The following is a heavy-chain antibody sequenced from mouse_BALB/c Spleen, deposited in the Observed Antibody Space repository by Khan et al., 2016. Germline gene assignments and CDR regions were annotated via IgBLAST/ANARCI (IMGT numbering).Heavy chain of an antibody. D-gene: IGHD2-4*01. CDR1: GYTFTSYT. J-gene: IGHJ3*01. CDR2: INPSSGYT. V-gene: IGHV1-4*02. Sequence: VQLKQSAAELARPGASVKMSCKAPGYTFTSYTMHWVKQRPGQGLEWIGYINPSSGYTEYNQKFKDKTTLTADKSSSTAYMQLSSLTSEDSAVXCCARLRLRRETFAYWGQGTLVTVSA. CDR3: ARLRLRRETFAY.